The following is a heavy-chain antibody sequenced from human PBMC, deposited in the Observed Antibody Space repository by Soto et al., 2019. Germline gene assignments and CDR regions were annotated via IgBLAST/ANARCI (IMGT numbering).Heavy chain of an antibody. CDR3: ERRHSSPRTMIVVNWFAP. Sequence: QLQLQESGPGLVKPSETLSLTCTVSGGSISSSSYYWGWIRQPPGKGLVWIGSIYYRGSTYYNPSLKSRVTRSVDTSKNQCSLKLSSVTAADTAVYYWERRHSSPRTMIVVNWFAPWGQGTLVTVS. CDR1: GGSISSSSYY. CDR2: IYYRGST. D-gene: IGHD3-22*01. J-gene: IGHJ5*02. V-gene: IGHV4-39*01.